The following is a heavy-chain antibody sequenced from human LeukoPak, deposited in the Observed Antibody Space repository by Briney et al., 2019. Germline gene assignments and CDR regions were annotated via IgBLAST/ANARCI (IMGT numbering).Heavy chain of an antibody. Sequence: GGSLRLSCKASGFTFTHAWMSWVRQAPGKGLEWVSVIYSGGSTYYADSVKGRFTISRDNSKNTLYLQMNSLRAEDTAVYYCARGGSSGWYYFDYWGQGTLVTVSS. CDR1: GFTFTHAW. CDR2: IYSGGST. V-gene: IGHV3-53*01. J-gene: IGHJ4*02. CDR3: ARGGSSGWYYFDY. D-gene: IGHD6-19*01.